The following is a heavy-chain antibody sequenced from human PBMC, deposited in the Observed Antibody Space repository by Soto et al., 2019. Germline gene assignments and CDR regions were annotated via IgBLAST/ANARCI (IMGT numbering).Heavy chain of an antibody. D-gene: IGHD4-17*01. CDR3: ASGYGDYVNWFDP. Sequence: PGGSLRLSCAASGFTVSSNYMSWVRQAPGKGLEWVSVIYSGGSTYYADSVKGRFTISRHDSKNTLYLQMNSLRAEDTAVYYCASGYGDYVNWFDPWGQGTLVTVSS. CDR2: IYSGGST. CDR1: GFTVSSNY. J-gene: IGHJ5*02. V-gene: IGHV3-53*04.